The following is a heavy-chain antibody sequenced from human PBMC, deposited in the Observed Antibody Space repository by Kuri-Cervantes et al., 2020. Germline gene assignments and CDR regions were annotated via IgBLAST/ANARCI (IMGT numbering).Heavy chain of an antibody. Sequence: SCKASGGTFSSYAMSWVRQAPGKGLEWVSAISGSGGSTYYADSVKGRFTISRDNSKNTLYLQMNSLRAEDTAVHYCAKDLAYSSGWYPPYYYYYGMDVWGQGTTVTVSS. D-gene: IGHD6-19*01. J-gene: IGHJ6*02. CDR2: ISGSGGST. V-gene: IGHV3-23*01. CDR1: GGTFSSYA. CDR3: AKDLAYSSGWYPPYYYYYGMDV.